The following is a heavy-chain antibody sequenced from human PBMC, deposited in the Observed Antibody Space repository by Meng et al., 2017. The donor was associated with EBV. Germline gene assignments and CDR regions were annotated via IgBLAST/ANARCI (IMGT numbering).Heavy chain of an antibody. Sequence: QSGAEVKTHGSSVKLSGRTSGGICRSDAVSGVRQAPGQELEWMGGLIPMSGAPHYAQKFQDRVTIIADESTSTHSMELNNLRFEDTAMYYCASESGRGFTPDYWGQGTLVTVSS. J-gene: IGHJ4*02. CDR3: ASESGRGFTPDY. D-gene: IGHD3-10*01. CDR1: GGICRSDA. V-gene: IGHV1-69*01. CDR2: LIPMSGAP.